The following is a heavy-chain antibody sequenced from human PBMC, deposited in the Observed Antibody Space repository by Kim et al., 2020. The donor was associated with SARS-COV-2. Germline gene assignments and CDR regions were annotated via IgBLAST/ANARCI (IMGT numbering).Heavy chain of an antibody. CDR3: AKEWRMPTLTTGGDYFDN. CDR2: ISGGGGSA. J-gene: IGHJ4*02. CDR1: GFTFTDYA. V-gene: IGHV3-23*01. D-gene: IGHD4-4*01. Sequence: GGSLRLSCAASGFTFTDYAMNWVRQAPGKGLEWVSVISGGGGSAYYADSVKGRFTISRDNSKNTLYLQMNSLRAEDTALYYCAKEWRMPTLTTGGDYFDNWGQGTLVTVSS.